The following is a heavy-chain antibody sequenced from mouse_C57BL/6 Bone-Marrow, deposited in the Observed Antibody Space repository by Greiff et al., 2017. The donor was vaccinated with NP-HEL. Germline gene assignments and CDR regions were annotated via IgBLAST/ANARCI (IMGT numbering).Heavy chain of an antibody. V-gene: IGHV1-64*01. D-gene: IGHD2-3*01. CDR2: IHPNSGST. Sequence: QLQQPGAELVKPGASVKLSCKASGYTFTSYWMHWVKQRPGQGLEWIGMIHPNSGSTNYNEKFKSKATLTVDKSSSTAYMQLSSLTSEDSAVYYCARGGGYYAWFAYWGQGTLVTVSA. CDR3: ARGGGYYAWFAY. J-gene: IGHJ3*01. CDR1: GYTFTSYW.